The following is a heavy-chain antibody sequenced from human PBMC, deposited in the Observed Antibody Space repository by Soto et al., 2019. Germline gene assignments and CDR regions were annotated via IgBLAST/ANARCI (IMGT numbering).Heavy chain of an antibody. CDR2: INPSGGST. D-gene: IGHD2-2*02. J-gene: IGHJ3*02. CDR1: GSTFTSYY. CDR3: ARNYWSRYCSSTSCYTAFDI. Sequence: ASVKVSCKASGSTFTSYYMHWVRQAPGQGLEWMGIINPSGGSTSYAQKFQGRVTMTRDTSTSTVYMELSSLRSEDTAVYYCARNYWSRYCSSTSCYTAFDIWGQGTMVTVSS. V-gene: IGHV1-46*01.